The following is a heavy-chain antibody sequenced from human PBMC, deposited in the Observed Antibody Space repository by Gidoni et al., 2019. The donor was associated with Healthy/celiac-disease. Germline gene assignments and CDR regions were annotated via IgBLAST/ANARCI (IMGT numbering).Heavy chain of an antibody. J-gene: IGHJ4*02. Sequence: QVQLVESGGGVVQPGRSLRLSGAASGFTFSSYGMHCVRQAPGKGLEWVAVMSYDGSNKFYADSVKGRFTISRDNSKNTLYLQMNSLRAEDTAVYYCAKDRGGIQLWFYFDYWGQGTLVTVSS. CDR1: GFTFSSYG. V-gene: IGHV3-30*18. CDR2: MSYDGSNK. D-gene: IGHD5-18*01. CDR3: AKDRGGIQLWFYFDY.